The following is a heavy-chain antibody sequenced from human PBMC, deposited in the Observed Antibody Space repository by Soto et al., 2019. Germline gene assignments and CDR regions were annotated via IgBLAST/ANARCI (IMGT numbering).Heavy chain of an antibody. Sequence: GGSLRLSCAASGFTFSSYAMSWVRHAPGKGLEWVSAISGSGGSTYYADSVKGRFTISRDNSKNTLYLQMNSLRAEDTAVYYCAKPPPRVATYILGYFVYWGQGTLVTVST. CDR2: ISGSGGST. V-gene: IGHV3-23*01. CDR1: GFTFSSYA. J-gene: IGHJ4*02. CDR3: AKPPPRVATYILGYFVY. D-gene: IGHD5-12*01.